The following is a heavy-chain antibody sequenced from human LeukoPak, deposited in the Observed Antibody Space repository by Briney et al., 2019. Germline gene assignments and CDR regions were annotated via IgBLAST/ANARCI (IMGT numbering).Heavy chain of an antibody. CDR1: GFTFSSYA. Sequence: PGGSLRLSCAASGFTFSSYAMHWVRQAPGRGLEWVAVISYDGSNKYYADSVKGRFTISRDNSKNTLYLQMNSLRAEDTAVYYCAREWRDTIFGVVMGHWFDPWGQGTLVTVSS. CDR3: AREWRDTIFGVVMGHWFDP. V-gene: IGHV3-30-3*01. D-gene: IGHD3-3*01. J-gene: IGHJ5*02. CDR2: ISYDGSNK.